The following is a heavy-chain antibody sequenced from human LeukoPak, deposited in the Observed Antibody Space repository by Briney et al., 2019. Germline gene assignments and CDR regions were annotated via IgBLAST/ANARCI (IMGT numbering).Heavy chain of an antibody. J-gene: IGHJ4*02. D-gene: IGHD2-8*01. CDR1: GYTFPTSG. Sequence: ASVXVXXXVSGYTFPTSGISFVRQAXGQVLEXXXLISVYSHNTNYAQKFQGRITVTTDTSTRTAYMELRSLRSDDTAVYYCARTNLDCKNGVCYDYWGQGTLVTVSS. V-gene: IGHV1-18*01. CDR3: ARTNLDCKNGVCYDY. CDR2: ISVYSHNT.